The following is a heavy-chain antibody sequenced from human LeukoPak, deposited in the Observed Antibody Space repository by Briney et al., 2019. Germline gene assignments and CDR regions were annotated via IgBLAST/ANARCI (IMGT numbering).Heavy chain of an antibody. CDR2: INHSGST. Sequence: SETLSLTCAVYGGSFSGYYWSWIRQPPGKGLEWIGEINHSGSTNYNPSLKSRVTTSVDTSRTQFSLRLSSVTAADTAVYYCARGQDDRSGTFDYWGQGILVTVSS. CDR3: ARGQDDRSGTFDY. CDR1: GGSFSGYY. J-gene: IGHJ4*02. V-gene: IGHV4-34*01. D-gene: IGHD3-22*01.